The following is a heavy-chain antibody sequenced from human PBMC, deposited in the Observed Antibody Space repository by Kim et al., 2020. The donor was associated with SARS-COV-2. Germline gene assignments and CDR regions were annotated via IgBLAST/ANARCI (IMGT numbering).Heavy chain of an antibody. D-gene: IGHD2-21*01. CDR1: GFTFRSYV. V-gene: IGHV3-23*01. Sequence: GGSLRLSCAASGFTFRSYVMTWVRQAPGKGLEWVAAIIPSGGNRYYADSVKGRFTISRDNSKNTLYLLMNSLTVADTATYYCAKDWGGAYYYHYAMDVWG. CDR2: IIPSGGNR. J-gene: IGHJ6*01. CDR3: AKDWGGAYYYHYAMDV.